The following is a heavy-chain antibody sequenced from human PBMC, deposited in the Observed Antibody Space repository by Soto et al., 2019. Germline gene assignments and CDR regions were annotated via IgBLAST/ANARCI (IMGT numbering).Heavy chain of an antibody. V-gene: IGHV3-30*18. J-gene: IGHJ6*02. CDR1: GFSFSIYA. CDR2: ISKDGSNK. Sequence: GGSLRLSCGASGFSFSIYAMHWVRQAPGKGLEWVAVISKDGSNKYYADSVKGRFTISRDNSKSSLYLQMNSLRAEDTAVYYCANSVGDYDFYAMDVWGQGTTVTVSS. CDR3: ANSVGDYDFYAMDV. D-gene: IGHD2-2*01.